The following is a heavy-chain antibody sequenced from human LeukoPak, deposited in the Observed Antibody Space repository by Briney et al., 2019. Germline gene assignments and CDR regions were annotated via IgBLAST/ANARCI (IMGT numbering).Heavy chain of an antibody. J-gene: IGHJ3*02. CDR1: GFSFRNYA. V-gene: IGHV3-23*01. CDR3: AIQYRLYAFDI. D-gene: IGHD2-2*02. CDR2: SGSGGST. Sequence: GESLRLSCAASGFSFRNYAMSWVRQAPGKGLEWVISGSGGSTYYADSVKGRFTISRDSSKNTLYLPMNSLGAEDTAVYYCAIQYRLYAFDIWGQGTMVTVSS.